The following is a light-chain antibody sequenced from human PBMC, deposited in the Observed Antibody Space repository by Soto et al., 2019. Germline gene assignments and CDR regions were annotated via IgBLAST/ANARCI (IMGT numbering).Light chain of an antibody. CDR1: SNDVGAYNY. J-gene: IGLJ1*01. V-gene: IGLV2-14*03. CDR2: EVS. CDR3: SSHSSSSPYV. Sequence: QSVLTQPASVSGSPGQSLTISCTGTSNDVGAYNYVSWYQQQPGKAPKLIIYEVSHRPSGVSNRFSGSKSGNTASLTISALHVEDEADYFCSSHSSSSPYVFGPGTKLTAL.